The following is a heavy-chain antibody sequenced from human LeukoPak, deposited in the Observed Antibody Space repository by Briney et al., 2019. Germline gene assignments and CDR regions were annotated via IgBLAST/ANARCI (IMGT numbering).Heavy chain of an antibody. J-gene: IGHJ3*02. CDR3: ARGNYDNRGYSNAFDI. CDR1: GASISSSY. CDR2: IYYNGNT. V-gene: IGHV4-59*01. D-gene: IGHD3-22*01. Sequence: PSGTLSLTCTVSGASISSSYWSWVRQPPGKRLEWIGFIYYNGNTNSNPSLKSRVTISVDTSKNQFSLKLTSGTAADTAVYYCARGNYDNRGYSNAFDIRGQGAMVTVSS.